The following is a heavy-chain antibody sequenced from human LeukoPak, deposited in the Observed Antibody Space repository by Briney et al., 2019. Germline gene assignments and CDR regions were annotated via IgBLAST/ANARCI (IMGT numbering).Heavy chain of an antibody. V-gene: IGHV3-30*18. CDR1: GFTFRSYG. D-gene: IGHD3-22*01. CDR3: AKDHGDSSGYYYLIDY. CDR2: ISYDVSTK. Sequence: GSLRLSCAASGFTFRSYGMHWVRQVPGKGLEWVAVISYDVSTKYYADSVKGRFTISRDNSKNTLYLQMNSLRAEDTAVYYCAKDHGDSSGYYYLIDYWGQGTLVTVSS. J-gene: IGHJ4*02.